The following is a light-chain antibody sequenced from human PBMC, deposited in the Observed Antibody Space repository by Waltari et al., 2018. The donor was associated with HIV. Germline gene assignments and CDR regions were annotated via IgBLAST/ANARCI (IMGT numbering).Light chain of an antibody. Sequence: EIVMTQSPATLSVSPGERATLSCRATESDRSNLAWYQQKPGQAPRLLIYSASNRASGVPARFSGSGSGTDFTLTISSLQSEDFAVYYCQQYNNRPPSTFGQGTKLEI. CDR2: SAS. CDR1: ESDRSN. J-gene: IGKJ2*01. CDR3: QQYNNRPPST. V-gene: IGKV3-15*01.